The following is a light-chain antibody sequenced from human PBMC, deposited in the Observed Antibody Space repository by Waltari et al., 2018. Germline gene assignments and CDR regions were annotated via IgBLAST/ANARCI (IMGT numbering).Light chain of an antibody. CDR2: VNSNGSH. J-gene: IGLJ3*02. CDR3: QTGGHGTWV. V-gene: IGLV4-69*01. Sequence: QRERGRRYLKKVNSNGSHRKGDEIPDRFSGSRSGGERYLTISSLHSEDEADYYCQTGGHGTWVFGGGTKLTVL.